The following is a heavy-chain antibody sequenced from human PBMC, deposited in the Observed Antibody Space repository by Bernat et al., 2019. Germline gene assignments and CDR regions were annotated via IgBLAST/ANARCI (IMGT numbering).Heavy chain of an antibody. CDR2: ISAYNGNT. J-gene: IGHJ3*02. CDR3: ASDVVVVAATSPYDAFDI. V-gene: IGHV1-18*01. CDR1: GYTFTSYG. D-gene: IGHD2-15*01. Sequence: QVQLVQSGAEVKKPGASVKVSCKASGYTFTSYGISWVRQAPGQGLEWMGWISAYNGNTNYAQKLQGRVTMTTDTSTSTAYMELSSLRSEDTAVYYCASDVVVVAATSPYDAFDIWGQGTMVTVSS.